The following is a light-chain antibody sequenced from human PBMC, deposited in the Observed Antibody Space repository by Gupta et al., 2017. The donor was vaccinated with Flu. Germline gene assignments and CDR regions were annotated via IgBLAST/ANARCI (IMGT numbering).Light chain of an antibody. Sequence: SVTISCSGSGSNIGGNTVAWYQQLPGTAPRLLISSANRRPSGVPDRFSGSKSGTSASLAIGGLQSEDEADYYCAAWDDSLKGYVFGSGTKVSVL. CDR1: GSNIGGNT. CDR2: SAN. CDR3: AAWDDSLKGYV. J-gene: IGLJ1*01. V-gene: IGLV1-44*01.